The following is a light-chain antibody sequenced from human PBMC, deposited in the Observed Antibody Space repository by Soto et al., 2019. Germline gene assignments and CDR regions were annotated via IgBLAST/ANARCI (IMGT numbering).Light chain of an antibody. CDR2: DTS. CDR1: QSVRDMY. Sequence: EIVLTQSPGTLSLSPGERATLSCRASQSVRDMYLAWYQQKPGQAPSLLIYDTSTRATGVPDRFSGSGSGTDFALTISRVEPEDFAVYYCQQYGSSITFGQGTRLEIK. CDR3: QQYGSSIT. V-gene: IGKV3-20*01. J-gene: IGKJ5*01.